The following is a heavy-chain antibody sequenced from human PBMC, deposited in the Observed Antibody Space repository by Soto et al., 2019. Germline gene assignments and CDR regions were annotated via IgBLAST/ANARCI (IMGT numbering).Heavy chain of an antibody. CDR1: GVSVSSVSYY. CDR3: ARSLKVLSGCFNP. Sequence: TSETLSLTCTVSGVSVSSVSYYWNWIRQSPEKGLEWIGYIYYSGSTKYNPSLNSRVTMSVDTSKNQFSLKLISVTAADTAVYYCARSLKVLSGCFNPWGQGTLVTVSS. V-gene: IGHV4-61*01. CDR2: IYYSGST. D-gene: IGHD6-19*01. J-gene: IGHJ5*01.